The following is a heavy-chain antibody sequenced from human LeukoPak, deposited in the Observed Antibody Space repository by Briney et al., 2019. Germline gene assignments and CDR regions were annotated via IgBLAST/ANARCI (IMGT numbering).Heavy chain of an antibody. D-gene: IGHD2-21*02. CDR3: ARGGFYCGGDCYVDY. V-gene: IGHV4-34*01. Sequence: PETLSLTCAVYGGSFSPYFWSWIRQPPGKGLEWIGEINHSGSTNYNPSLKSRVTISVDTSKNQFSLKLSSVTAADTAVYYCARGGFYCGGDCYVDYWGQGTLVTVSS. CDR1: GGSFSPYF. J-gene: IGHJ4*02. CDR2: INHSGST.